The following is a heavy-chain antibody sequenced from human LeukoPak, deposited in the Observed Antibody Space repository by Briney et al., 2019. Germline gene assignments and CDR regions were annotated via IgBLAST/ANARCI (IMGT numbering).Heavy chain of an antibody. CDR1: GGSISSSSYY. J-gene: IGHJ5*02. CDR3: ARHLGYSSGWYYSYLNWFDP. V-gene: IGHV4-39*01. D-gene: IGHD6-19*01. CDR2: IYYSGST. Sequence: SETLSLTCTVSGGSISSSSYYWGWIRQPPGKGLEWIGSIYYSGSTYYNPSLKSRVTISVDTSKNQFSLKLSSVTAEDTAVYYCARHLGYSSGWYYSYLNWFDPWGQGTLVTVSS.